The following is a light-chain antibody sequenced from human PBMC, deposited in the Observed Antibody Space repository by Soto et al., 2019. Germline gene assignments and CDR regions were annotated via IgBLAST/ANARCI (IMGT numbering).Light chain of an antibody. CDR3: QQRSHWPPVT. CDR1: QSVSTY. V-gene: IGKV3-11*01. Sequence: EIVLTQSPATLSLSPGEGATLSCRASQSVSTYLAWYQQKPGQAPRLLIYDISTRAPAIPARFSGSGSATDFTLTISSLEPEDFAVYHCQQRSHWPPVTFGQGTRLEI. CDR2: DIS. J-gene: IGKJ5*01.